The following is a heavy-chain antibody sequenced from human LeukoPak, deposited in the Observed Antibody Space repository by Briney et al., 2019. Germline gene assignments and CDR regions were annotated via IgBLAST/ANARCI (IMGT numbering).Heavy chain of an antibody. V-gene: IGHV3-9*03. CDR3: AKDIGGPLADAFDI. Sequence: PGGSLRLSCAASGFTFPDYAMHWVRQAPGKGREWVSGISWDGDSIGYADSVKGRFSISRDNAKNSLYLQMNSLRAEDMALYYCAKDIGGPLADAFDIWGQGTMVTVSS. D-gene: IGHD2-15*01. CDR1: GFTFPDYA. J-gene: IGHJ3*02. CDR2: ISWDGDSI.